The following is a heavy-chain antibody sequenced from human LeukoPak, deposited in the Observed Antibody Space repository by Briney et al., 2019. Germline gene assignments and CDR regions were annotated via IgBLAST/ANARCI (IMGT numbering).Heavy chain of an antibody. D-gene: IGHD3-22*01. J-gene: IGHJ4*02. CDR3: ARDPGDSSGYYSSRNYYFDS. Sequence: ASVKVSCKASGGTFSGYVISWVRQAPGQGLEWMGGIIPIFGTANYAQKFQGRVTITTDESTSTAYMELTSLRSEDTAVYYCARDPGDSSGYYSSRNYYFDSWGQGTLVTVSS. V-gene: IGHV1-69*05. CDR1: GGTFSGYV. CDR2: IIPIFGTA.